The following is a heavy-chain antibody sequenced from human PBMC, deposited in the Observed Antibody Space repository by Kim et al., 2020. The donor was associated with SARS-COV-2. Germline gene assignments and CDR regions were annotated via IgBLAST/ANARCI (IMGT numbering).Heavy chain of an antibody. V-gene: IGHV3-23*01. CDR3: AKADSSSSPWYFDN. J-gene: IGHJ4*02. CDR2: FSGSGGGT. D-gene: IGHD6-6*01. CDR1: GFSFSNYA. Sequence: GGSLRLSCAASGFSFSNYAMAWVRQAPGTELEWVSTFSGSGGGTYYADSVKGRFIISRDNSKNTLYLQMYSLRAEDTALYYCAKADSSSSPWYFDNWGQG.